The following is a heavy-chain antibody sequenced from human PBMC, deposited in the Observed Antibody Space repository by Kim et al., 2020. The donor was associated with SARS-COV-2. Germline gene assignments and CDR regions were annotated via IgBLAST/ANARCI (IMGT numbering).Heavy chain of an antibody. Sequence: GGSLRLSCAASGFTFSDYYMSWIRQAPGKGLEWVSYISSSGNTIYYADSVKGRFTISRDNAKNSLYLQMNSLRAEDTAVYYCARDLTMIVVVGAFDIWGQGTMVTVSS. CDR3: ARDLTMIVVVGAFDI. J-gene: IGHJ3*02. V-gene: IGHV3-11*01. CDR2: ISSSGNTI. D-gene: IGHD3-22*01. CDR1: GFTFSDYY.